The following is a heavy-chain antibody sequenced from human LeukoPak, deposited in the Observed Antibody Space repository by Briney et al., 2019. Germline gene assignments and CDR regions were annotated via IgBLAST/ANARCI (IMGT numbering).Heavy chain of an antibody. CDR1: GDSVSSNGAA. D-gene: IGHD1-26*01. CDR2: TYYRSNWYN. V-gene: IGHV6-1*01. CDR3: ARDIEESMDV. Sequence: SQTLSLTCAISGDSVSSNGAAWNWIRQSPSRGLEWLGRTYYRSNWYNDYAVSVRSRITINADTSKNQSSLHLNSVTPEDTAVYYCARDIEESMDVWGQGTTVTVSS. J-gene: IGHJ6*02.